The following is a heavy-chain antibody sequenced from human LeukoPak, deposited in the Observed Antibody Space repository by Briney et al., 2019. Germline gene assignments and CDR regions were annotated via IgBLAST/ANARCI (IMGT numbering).Heavy chain of an antibody. D-gene: IGHD3-10*01. V-gene: IGHV1-69*05. Sequence: ASVTVSCKACGGTFSSYAISWVRQAPGQGLEWMGGIIPICGTANYEQKFQGRVTITTDESTSTAYMELSSLRSEDTAVYYCARSPTYYYGSGRRFYYMDVWGKGTTVTVSS. CDR3: ARSPTYYYGSGRRFYYMDV. CDR2: IIPICGTA. CDR1: GGTFSSYA. J-gene: IGHJ6*03.